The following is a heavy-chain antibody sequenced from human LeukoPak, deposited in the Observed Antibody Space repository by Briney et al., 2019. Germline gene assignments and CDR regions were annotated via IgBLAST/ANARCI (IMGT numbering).Heavy chain of an antibody. CDR3: AKEGSYDFWSGYYPSDY. CDR1: GFTFSNYG. D-gene: IGHD3-3*01. Sequence: PGGSLRLSCAASGFTFSNYGMHWVRQAPGKGLEWVPAISGSGGSTYYADSVKGRFTISRDNSKNTLYLQMNSLRAEDTAVYYCAKEGSYDFWSGYYPSDYWGQGTLVTVSS. J-gene: IGHJ4*02. CDR2: ISGSGGST. V-gene: IGHV3-23*01.